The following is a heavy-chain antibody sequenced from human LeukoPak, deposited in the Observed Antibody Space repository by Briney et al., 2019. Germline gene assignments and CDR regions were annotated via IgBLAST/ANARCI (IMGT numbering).Heavy chain of an antibody. D-gene: IGHD6-19*01. CDR3: ARPIAVAGTGWFDP. Sequence: SETLSLTCAVYGGSFSGYYWSWIRQPPGKGLEWIGEINHSGSTNYNPSLKSRVTISVDTSKNQFSLKLSSVTAADTAAYYCARPIAVAGTGWFDPWGQGTLVTVSS. V-gene: IGHV4-34*01. CDR1: GGSFSGYY. CDR2: INHSGST. J-gene: IGHJ5*02.